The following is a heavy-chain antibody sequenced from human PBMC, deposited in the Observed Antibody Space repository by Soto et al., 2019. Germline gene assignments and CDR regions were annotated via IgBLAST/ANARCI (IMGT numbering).Heavy chain of an antibody. Sequence: EVQLVESGGDLVQPGGSLRLSCAASGFTFSTYWMDWVRQAPGKGLLWVSRIKTDGTYATYADSVKGRFTISRDNAKNTLYLQMNSLRVEDAAVYYCADGGSGYYANWGQGTLVTVSS. CDR1: GFTFSTYW. J-gene: IGHJ4*02. CDR3: ADGGSGYYAN. V-gene: IGHV3-74*01. CDR2: IKTDGTYA. D-gene: IGHD3-22*01.